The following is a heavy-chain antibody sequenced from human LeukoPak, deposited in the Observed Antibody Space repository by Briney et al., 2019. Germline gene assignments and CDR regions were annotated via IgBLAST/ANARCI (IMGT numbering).Heavy chain of an antibody. V-gene: IGHV3-53*01. CDR1: GFTVSSNY. CDR2: IYSGGTT. J-gene: IGHJ4*02. Sequence: GGSLRLSCAASGFTVSSNYMSWVRQAPGKGLEWVSVIYSGGTTNHADSVKGRFTVSRDNSKNTLYLQMNSLRAEDTAVYFCARGSGRAFDYWGQGTLVTVSS. CDR3: ARGSGRAFDY.